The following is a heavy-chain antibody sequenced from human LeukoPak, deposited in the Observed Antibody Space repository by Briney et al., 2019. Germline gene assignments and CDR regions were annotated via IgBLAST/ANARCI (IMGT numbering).Heavy chain of an antibody. J-gene: IGHJ4*02. CDR3: AKDFPASGWRGFDS. CDR1: GFTFSYSA. V-gene: IGHV3-23*01. D-gene: IGHD6-19*01. CDR2: ISGGVSGGVT. Sequence: PGGSLRLSCAASGFTFSYSAMTWVRQAPGKGLEWVSAISGGVSGGVTFYADSVKGRLTISKGTSKKTLFLQMNSLRVEDTALYYCAKDFPASGWRGFDSWGEGTLVTVSS.